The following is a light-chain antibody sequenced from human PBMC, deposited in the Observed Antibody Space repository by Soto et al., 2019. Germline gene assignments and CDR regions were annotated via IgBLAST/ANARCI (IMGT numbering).Light chain of an antibody. CDR1: QSVSSSY. J-gene: IGKJ2*01. CDR3: QQYGSSPPMFT. Sequence: EIALTQSPGTLSLSPGERATLSCRASQSVSSSYLAWYQQKPGQAPRLLIYGASSRATGIPDRFSSSGSGTDFTLTISRLEPEDFAVYYCQQYGSSPPMFTFGQGTKLEIK. V-gene: IGKV3-20*01. CDR2: GAS.